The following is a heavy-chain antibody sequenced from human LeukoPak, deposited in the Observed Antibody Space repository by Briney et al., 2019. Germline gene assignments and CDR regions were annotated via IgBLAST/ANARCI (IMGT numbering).Heavy chain of an antibody. D-gene: IGHD6-13*01. J-gene: IGHJ4*02. V-gene: IGHV3-23*01. Sequence: GGPLRLSCAASGFSFSSFAMSWVRQAPGKGLEWVSALRNGDDSTEYADSVKGRFTISRDISKNTLYLQMNNLRAEDTAVYYCAKRHSSNWYFDYWGQGTLVTVSS. CDR2: LRNGDDST. CDR1: GFSFSSFA. CDR3: AKRHSSNWYFDY.